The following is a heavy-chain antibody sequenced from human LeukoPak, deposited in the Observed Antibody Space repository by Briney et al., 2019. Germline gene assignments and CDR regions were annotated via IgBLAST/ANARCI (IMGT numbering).Heavy chain of an antibody. Sequence: PSETLSLTCAVSGASISGSGYYLGWIRQPPGKGLEWIGNIYYTGSTYYSASLQSRVTISIDTSKNQFSLRLNSVTAADTAMYYCVKSGGYGLIDYWGQGTLVTVSS. CDR1: GASISGSGYY. CDR3: VKSGGYGLIDY. J-gene: IGHJ4*02. V-gene: IGHV4-39*01. CDR2: IYYTGST. D-gene: IGHD1-26*01.